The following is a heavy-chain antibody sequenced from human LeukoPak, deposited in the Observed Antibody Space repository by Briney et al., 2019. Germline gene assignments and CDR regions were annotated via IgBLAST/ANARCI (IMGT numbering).Heavy chain of an antibody. D-gene: IGHD5-18*01. CDR3: AKDRPGYSYGYKSYGMDV. Sequence: GRSLRLSCAASGFTFSTYGMHWVRQAPGKGLEWVAVISYDGGNKYYGDSVKGRFTISRDNSKNTVYLQMNSLRAEDTALYYCAKDRPGYSYGYKSYGMDVWGQGTTVTVSS. CDR2: ISYDGGNK. V-gene: IGHV3-30*18. CDR1: GFTFSTYG. J-gene: IGHJ6*02.